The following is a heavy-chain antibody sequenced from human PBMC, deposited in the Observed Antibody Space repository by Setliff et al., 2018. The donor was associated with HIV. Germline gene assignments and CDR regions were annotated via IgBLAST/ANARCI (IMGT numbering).Heavy chain of an antibody. D-gene: IGHD3-10*01. J-gene: IGHJ5*02. CDR1: GGSFSGYY. Sequence: SETLSLTCAVYGGSFSGYYWSWIRQSPGKGLEWIGEINHSGSTNYNPSLKSRVTMSVATSKNQFSLKLTSVTAADTAVYYCARGGIIMVRGVSNWFDPWGRGALVTVSS. V-gene: IGHV4-34*01. CDR3: ARGGIIMVRGVSNWFDP. CDR2: INHSGST.